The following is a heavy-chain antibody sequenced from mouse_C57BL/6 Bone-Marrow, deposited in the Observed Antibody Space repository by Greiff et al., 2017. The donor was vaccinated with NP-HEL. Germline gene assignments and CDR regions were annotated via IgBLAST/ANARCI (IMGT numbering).Heavy chain of an antibody. Sequence: QVQLQQSGAELMKPGASVKLSCKATGYTFTGYWIEWVKQRPGHGLEWIGEILPGSGSTNYKEKFKGKATLTADTSSNTAYMQLSSLTTEDSAIYYCASNDYDGGDAMDYWGQGTSVTVSS. D-gene: IGHD2-4*01. V-gene: IGHV1-9*01. CDR3: ASNDYDGGDAMDY. J-gene: IGHJ4*01. CDR1: GYTFTGYW. CDR2: ILPGSGST.